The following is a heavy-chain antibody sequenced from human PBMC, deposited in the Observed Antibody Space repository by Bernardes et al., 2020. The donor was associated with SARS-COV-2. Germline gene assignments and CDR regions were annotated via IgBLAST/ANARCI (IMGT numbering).Heavy chain of an antibody. CDR3: ARGRLRRGGMDV. Sequence: SETLSLTCTVSGGSISSYYWSWIRQPPGKGLEWIGYIYYSGSTNYNPSLKSRVTISVDTSKNQFSLKLSSVTAADTAVYYCARGRLRRGGMDVWGQGTTVTVSS. V-gene: IGHV4-59*01. CDR2: IYYSGST. D-gene: IGHD4-17*01. J-gene: IGHJ6*02. CDR1: GGSISSYY.